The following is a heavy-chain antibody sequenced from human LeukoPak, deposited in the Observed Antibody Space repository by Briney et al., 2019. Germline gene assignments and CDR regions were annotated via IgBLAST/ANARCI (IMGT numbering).Heavy chain of an antibody. Sequence: GGSLRLSCAASGFTFSTYWMSWVRQTPGKGLEWVAKIKPDGSEKSYVDSVKGRFTISRDNAKTSVYLQMNSLRGEDTAVYYCARGQLADIYWRQGALVTVSS. CDR1: GFTFSTYW. V-gene: IGHV3-7*01. CDR3: ARGQLADIY. CDR2: IKPDGSEK. D-gene: IGHD2-2*01. J-gene: IGHJ4*02.